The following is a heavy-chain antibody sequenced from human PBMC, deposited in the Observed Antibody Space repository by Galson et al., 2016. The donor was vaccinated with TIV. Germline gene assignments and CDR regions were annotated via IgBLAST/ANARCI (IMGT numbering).Heavy chain of an antibody. CDR3: VKLELIGIAAVGEEYYSHY. J-gene: IGHJ4*02. CDR1: GFTFSSYA. V-gene: IGHV3-23*01. Sequence: SLRLSCAASGFTFSSYAMSWVRQAPGKGLEWVSALSGRGGSTYYADSVKGRFIISRDNSKNTLFLQMNSLRAEDTAVYYCVKLELIGIAAVGEEYYSHYWGQGTLVTVSS. D-gene: IGHD3-10*01. CDR2: LSGRGGST.